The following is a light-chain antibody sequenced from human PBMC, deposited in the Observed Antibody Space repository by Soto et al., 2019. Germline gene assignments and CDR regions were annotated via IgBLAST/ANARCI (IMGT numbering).Light chain of an antibody. CDR1: SSDVGSYNL. Sequence: SVLTQPASVSGSPGQSITISCTGTSSDVGSYNLVSWYQQHPGKAPKVIIYEGGKRPSGVSNRFSGSKSGITASLTISGLQAEDEADYYCCSYAGYSTSAVFGGGTKLTVL. CDR2: EGG. V-gene: IGLV2-23*01. J-gene: IGLJ2*01. CDR3: CSYAGYSTSAV.